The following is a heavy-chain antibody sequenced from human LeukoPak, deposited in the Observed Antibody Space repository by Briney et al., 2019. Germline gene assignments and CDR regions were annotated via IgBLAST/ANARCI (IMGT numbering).Heavy chain of an antibody. CDR2: LSPNSGDT. V-gene: IGHV1-2*02. Sequence: ASVKVSCKASGYTFTGYYMHWVRQAPGQELEWMGWLSPNSGDTKFAQKFQGRVTMTRDTSISTAYMELSRLRSDDTAVYYCARATDISSWYLAYWGQGTLVTASS. D-gene: IGHD6-13*01. CDR3: ARATDISSWYLAY. CDR1: GYTFTGYY. J-gene: IGHJ4*02.